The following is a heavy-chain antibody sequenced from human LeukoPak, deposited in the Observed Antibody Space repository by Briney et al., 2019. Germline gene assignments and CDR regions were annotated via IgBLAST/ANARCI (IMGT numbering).Heavy chain of an antibody. V-gene: IGHV3-21*01. CDR2: ISSSSSYI. CDR1: GFTFSSYS. CDR3: ARGPYYDFWSGYYKHFQH. Sequence: GGSLRLSCAASGFTFSSYSMNWVRQAPGKGLEWVSSISSSSSYIYYADSVKGRFTISRDNAKNSLYLQMNSLRAEDTAVYYCARGPYYDFWSGYYKHFQHWGQGTLVTVSS. D-gene: IGHD3-3*01. J-gene: IGHJ1*01.